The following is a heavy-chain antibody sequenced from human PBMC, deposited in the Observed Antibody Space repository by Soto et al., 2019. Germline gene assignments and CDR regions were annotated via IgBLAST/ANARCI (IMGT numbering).Heavy chain of an antibody. CDR2: TYYRSKWYN. V-gene: IGHV6-1*01. CDR1: GDSVSSNSAA. D-gene: IGHD3-22*01. Sequence: SQTLSLTCAISGDSVSSNSAAWNWIRQSPSRGLEWLGRTYYRSKWYNDYAVSVKSRITINPDTSKNQFSLQLNSVTPEDTAVYYCARVNYYDSSGYYPIFDYWGQGTLVTVSS. J-gene: IGHJ4*02. CDR3: ARVNYYDSSGYYPIFDY.